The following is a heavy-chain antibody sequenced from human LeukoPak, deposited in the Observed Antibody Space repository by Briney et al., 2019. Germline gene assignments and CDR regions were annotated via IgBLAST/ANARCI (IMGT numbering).Heavy chain of an antibody. Sequence: GGSLRLSCAASGFTFSSYEMNRVRQAPGKGLEWVSYISSSSNNIYYADSVKGRFTISRDNAKNSLYLQMNSLRAEDTAVYYCARDWRTMGGSWGQGALVTVSS. CDR3: ARDWRTMGGS. D-gene: IGHD3-16*01. CDR1: GFTFSSYE. CDR2: ISSSSNNI. J-gene: IGHJ5*02. V-gene: IGHV3-48*03.